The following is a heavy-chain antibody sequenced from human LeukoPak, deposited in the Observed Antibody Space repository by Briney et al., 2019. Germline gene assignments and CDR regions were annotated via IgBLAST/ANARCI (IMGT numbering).Heavy chain of an antibody. CDR1: GFTFSDYY. D-gene: IGHD5-12*01. Sequence: PGGSLRLSCAASGFTFSDYYMSWIRQAPGKGLEWVAFIRYDGSNKYYADSVRGRFTISRDNSKNTLYLQMNSLRAEDTAVYYCAKSRGHDDAFDIWGQGTMVTVSS. V-gene: IGHV3-30*02. CDR2: IRYDGSNK. J-gene: IGHJ3*02. CDR3: AKSRGHDDAFDI.